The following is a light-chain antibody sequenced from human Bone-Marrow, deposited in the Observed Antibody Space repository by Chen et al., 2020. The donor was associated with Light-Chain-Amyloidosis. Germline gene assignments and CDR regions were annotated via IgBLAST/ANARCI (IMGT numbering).Light chain of an antibody. Sequence: EVVLTQSPGTLSLSPGERATLSCRASRSVGSTYIAWYQQKPGQAPRLLIYDASKRAAGIPARFSGSGSGTDFTLVISSLEPEDFAVYYCQQRNPWPTFGQGTKVEI. CDR3: QQRNPWPT. CDR2: DAS. CDR1: RSVGSTY. V-gene: IGKV3D-20*02. J-gene: IGKJ1*01.